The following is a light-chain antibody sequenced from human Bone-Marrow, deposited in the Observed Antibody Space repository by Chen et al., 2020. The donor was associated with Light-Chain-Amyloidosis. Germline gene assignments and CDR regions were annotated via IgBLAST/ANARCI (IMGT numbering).Light chain of an antibody. CDR2: EDD. V-gene: IGLV6-57*01. CDR3: QSYPGSSQRV. CDR1: SGSIATNY. J-gene: IGLJ3*02. Sequence: NLMLTQPHAVSESPGKTVIISCTRSSGSIATNYVQWYQQRPGSSPTTVIYEDDQRPSGVPDRFSGSIDTSSPSASLTLSGLKPEDEADYSCQSYPGSSQRVFGGGTTLTVL.